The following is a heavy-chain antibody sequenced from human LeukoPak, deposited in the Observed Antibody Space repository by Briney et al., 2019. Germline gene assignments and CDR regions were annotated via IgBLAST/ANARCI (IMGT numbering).Heavy chain of an antibody. CDR3: LRDRGYSTYDC. V-gene: IGHV3-7*01. Sequence: GGSLRLSCAASTFTFSYYWLNWLPQAPGKGLEWVTSIKQDGREKYYIDRGKGRFTISRDNAKNSMYLQIDTLRAEDTAVYYCLRDRGYSTYDCWGQGTLVTVSS. CDR2: IKQDGREK. CDR1: TFTFSYYW. D-gene: IGHD6-13*01. J-gene: IGHJ4*02.